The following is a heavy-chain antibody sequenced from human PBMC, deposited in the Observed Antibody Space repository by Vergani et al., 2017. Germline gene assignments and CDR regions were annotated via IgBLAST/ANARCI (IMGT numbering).Heavy chain of an antibody. CDR3: ARGRAKGSSGWYVGY. J-gene: IGHJ4*02. V-gene: IGHV3-48*01. CDR2: ISSSSSTI. D-gene: IGHD6-19*01. Sequence: EVQLVESGGGLVQPGGSLRLSCAASGFTFSSYSMNWVRQAPGKGLEWVTYISSSSSTIYYADSVKGRFTISRDNAKNSLYLQMNSLRAEDTAVYYCARGRAKGSSGWYVGYWGQGTLVTVSS. CDR1: GFTFSSYS.